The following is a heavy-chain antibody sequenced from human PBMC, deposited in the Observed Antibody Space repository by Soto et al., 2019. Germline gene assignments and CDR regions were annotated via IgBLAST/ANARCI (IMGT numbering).Heavy chain of an antibody. J-gene: IGHJ4*02. CDR2: IYWDDDK. Sequence: SGPTLVNPTQTLTLTCTFSGFSLSTSGVGVGWIRQPPGKALEWLALIYWDDDKRYSPSLKSRLTITKDTSKNQVVLTMTNMDPVGTATYYCAHWYYYDSSGYYRYYFDYWGQGTLVTVSS. D-gene: IGHD3-22*01. CDR3: AHWYYYDSSGYYRYYFDY. CDR1: GFSLSTSGVG. V-gene: IGHV2-5*02.